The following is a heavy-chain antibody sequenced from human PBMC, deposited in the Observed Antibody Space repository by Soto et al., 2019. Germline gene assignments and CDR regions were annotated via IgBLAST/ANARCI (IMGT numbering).Heavy chain of an antibody. CDR3: AKGSPATHYFYYAMDV. Sequence: GGSLRLSCAASGSTFDIHAMSWVRQAPGKGLQWVSVISGSGGSTYYADSVKGRFTISRDNSKNTLYLQMNSLRADDTAVYYCAKGSPATHYFYYAMDVWGQGTTVTVSS. CDR2: ISGSGGST. J-gene: IGHJ6*02. CDR1: GSTFDIHA. V-gene: IGHV3-23*01.